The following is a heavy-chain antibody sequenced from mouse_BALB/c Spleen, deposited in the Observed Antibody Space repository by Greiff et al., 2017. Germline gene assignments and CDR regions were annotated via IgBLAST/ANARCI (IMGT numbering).Heavy chain of an antibody. CDR2: ISSGGST. J-gene: IGHJ1*01. Sequence: EVKLVESGGGLVKPGGSLKLSCAASGFTLSSYAMSWVRQTPEKRLEWVASISSGGSTYYPDSVKGRFTISRDNARNILYLQMSSLRSEDTAMYYCARGNYGSSYVWYFDVWGAGTTVTVSS. CDR3: ARGNYGSSYVWYFDV. CDR1: GFTLSSYA. D-gene: IGHD1-1*01. V-gene: IGHV5-6-5*01.